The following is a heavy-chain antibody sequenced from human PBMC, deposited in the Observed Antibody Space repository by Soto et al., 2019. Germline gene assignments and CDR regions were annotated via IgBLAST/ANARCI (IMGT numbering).Heavy chain of an antibody. CDR1: GFTFSSYS. CDR3: ARETQWLNWFDP. V-gene: IGHV3-48*01. J-gene: IGHJ5*02. Sequence: EVQLVESGGGLVQPGGSLRLSCAASGFTFSSYSMNWVRQAPGKGLVRVSYISSSSSTIYYADSVKGRFTISRDSAKTSLYLQMNSLGAEDTAVYYCARETQWLNWFDPWGQGTLVTVSS. CDR2: ISSSSSTI. D-gene: IGHD6-19*01.